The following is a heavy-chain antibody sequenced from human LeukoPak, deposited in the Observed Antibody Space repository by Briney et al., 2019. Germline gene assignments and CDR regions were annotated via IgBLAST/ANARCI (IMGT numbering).Heavy chain of an antibody. V-gene: IGHV1-69*05. CDR3: ARGPRGALDYYYYMDV. CDR1: GGTFSSYA. D-gene: IGHD3-10*01. Sequence: ASVKVSCKASGGTFSSYAISWVRQHPGQGLGWMGAIIPIFGTANYAQKFQGRVTITTDESTSTAYMELSSLRSEDTAVYYCARGPRGALDYYYYMDVWGKGTTVTVSS. CDR2: IIPIFGTA. J-gene: IGHJ6*03.